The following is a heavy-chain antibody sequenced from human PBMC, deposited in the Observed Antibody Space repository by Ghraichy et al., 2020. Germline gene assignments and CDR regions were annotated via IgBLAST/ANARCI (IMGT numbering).Heavy chain of an antibody. CDR2: INPVNSET. J-gene: IGHJ4*02. V-gene: IGHV5-51*01. CDR3: ARLPSVTGAPFDD. D-gene: IGHD6-19*01. CDR1: GDTFTNYW. Sequence: GESLNISCKGSGDTFTNYWIGWVRQVHGKGLEWIVLINPVNSETRYSPSFRGQVTISADRSLNTAYLQWRSLKASDTALYYCARLPSVTGAPFDDWGQGTLVTVSS.